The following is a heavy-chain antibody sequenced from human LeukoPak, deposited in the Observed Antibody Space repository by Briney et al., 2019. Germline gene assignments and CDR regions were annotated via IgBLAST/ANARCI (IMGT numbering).Heavy chain of an antibody. V-gene: IGHV4-4*07. CDR1: GGSISSYY. D-gene: IGHD2-2*01. Sequence: PSETLSLTCTVSGGSISSYYWSWIRQPAGKGLEWIGRIYTSGSTNYNPSLKSRVTMSVDTSKNQFSLKLSSVTAADTAVYYCVGYCSGTSCSSGDYWGQGTLVTVSS. J-gene: IGHJ4*02. CDR3: VGYCSGTSCSSGDY. CDR2: IYTSGST.